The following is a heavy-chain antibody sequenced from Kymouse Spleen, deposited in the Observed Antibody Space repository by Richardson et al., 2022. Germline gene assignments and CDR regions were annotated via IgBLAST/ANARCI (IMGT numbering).Heavy chain of an antibody. D-gene: IGHD6-13*01. J-gene: IGHJ3*02. V-gene: IGHV3-9*01. CDR3: AKDITYSSSWDAFDI. CDR1: GFTFDDYA. Sequence: EVQLVESGGGLVQPGRSLRLSCAASGFTFDDYAMHWVRQAPGKGLEWVSGISWNSGSIGYADSVKGRFTISRDNAKNSLYLQMNSLRAEDTALYYCAKDITYSSSWDAFDIWGQGTMVTVSS. CDR2: ISWNSGSI.